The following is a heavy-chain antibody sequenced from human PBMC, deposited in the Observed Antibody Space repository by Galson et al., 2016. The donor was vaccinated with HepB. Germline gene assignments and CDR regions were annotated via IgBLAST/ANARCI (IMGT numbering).Heavy chain of an antibody. V-gene: IGHV3-74*01. J-gene: IGHJ4*02. CDR2: INSDGSTI. D-gene: IGHD6-19*01. Sequence: SLRLSCAASGFPFRSYWMHWVRQAPGKGLEWLSHINSDGSTIDYADSVKGRFTISRDNARNTVYLEMNSLRGEDTAVYYCATLTGWRDLFDYWGQGTLVTVSS. CDR3: ATLTGWRDLFDY. CDR1: GFPFRSYW.